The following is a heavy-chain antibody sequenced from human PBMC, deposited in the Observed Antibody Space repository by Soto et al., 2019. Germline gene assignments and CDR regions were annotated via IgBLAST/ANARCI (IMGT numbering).Heavy chain of an antibody. J-gene: IGHJ3*02. CDR2: IIPIFGTA. V-gene: IGHV1-69*13. Sequence: SVKVSCKASGGTFSSYAISWVRQAPGQGLEWMGGIIPIFGTANYAQKFQGRVTITADESTSTAYMELSSLRSEDTAVYYCARVIAARHDAFDIWGQGTMVTVSS. CDR3: ARVIAARHDAFDI. CDR1: GGTFSSYA. D-gene: IGHD6-6*01.